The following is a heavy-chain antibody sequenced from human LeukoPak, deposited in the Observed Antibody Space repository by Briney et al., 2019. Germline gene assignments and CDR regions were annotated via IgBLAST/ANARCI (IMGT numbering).Heavy chain of an antibody. Sequence: SETLSLTCTVSGGSISSSSYYWGWIRQPPGKGLEWIGSIYYSGSTYYNPSLKSRVTISVDTSKNQFSLKLSSVTAADTAVYYCARDRYCSGGSCYHYYFDYWGQGTLVTVSS. CDR2: IYYSGST. CDR3: ARDRYCSGGSCYHYYFDY. D-gene: IGHD2-15*01. J-gene: IGHJ4*02. CDR1: GGSISSSSYY. V-gene: IGHV4-39*07.